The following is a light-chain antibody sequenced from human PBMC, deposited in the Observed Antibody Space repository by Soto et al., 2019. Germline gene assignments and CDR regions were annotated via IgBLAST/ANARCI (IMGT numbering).Light chain of an antibody. V-gene: IGKV1-5*01. CDR2: DAS. CDR1: QSIRTW. J-gene: IGKJ1*01. Sequence: IQMTQSPSTLSASIGDRVTITCRARQSIRTWLAWYQQKPGKAPKLLIYDASSLESGVPSRFSGSGSGTEFSLTISSLQSDDFATYYCQQYNSSPWTFGPGTRVEIK. CDR3: QQYNSSPWT.